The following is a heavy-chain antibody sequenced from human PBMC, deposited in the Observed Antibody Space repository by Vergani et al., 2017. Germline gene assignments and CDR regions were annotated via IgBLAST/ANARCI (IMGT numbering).Heavy chain of an antibody. Sequence: QLQLQESGSGLVKPSQTLSLTCAVSGGSISSGGYSWSWIRQPPGKGLEWIGYIYHSGSTYYNPSLKSRVTISVDRSKNQFALKLSSVTAADTAVYYCARGPPTIFGVVNREWFDPWGQGTLVTVSS. CDR1: GGSISSGGYS. V-gene: IGHV4-30-2*01. CDR3: ARGPPTIFGVVNREWFDP. J-gene: IGHJ5*02. D-gene: IGHD3-3*01. CDR2: IYHSGST.